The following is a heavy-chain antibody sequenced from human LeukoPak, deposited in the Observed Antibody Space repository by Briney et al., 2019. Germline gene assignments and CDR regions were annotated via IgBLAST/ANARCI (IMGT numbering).Heavy chain of an antibody. V-gene: IGHV5-51*01. CDR2: IYPGDSDT. CDR1: GYSFTSYW. D-gene: IGHD2-21*01. J-gene: IGHJ4*02. CDR3: ARSPQYCGGDCYYLYYFDY. Sequence: GESLKISCKGSGYSFTSYWIGWVRQVPGKGLEWMGIIYPGDSDTRYSPSFQGQVTISADKSISTAYLQWSSLKASDTAMYYCARSPQYCGGDCYYLYYFDYWGQGTLVTVSS.